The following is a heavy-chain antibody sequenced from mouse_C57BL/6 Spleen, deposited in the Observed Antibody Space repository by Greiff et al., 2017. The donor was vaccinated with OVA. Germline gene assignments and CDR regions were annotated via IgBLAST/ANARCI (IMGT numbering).Heavy chain of an antibody. J-gene: IGHJ2*01. D-gene: IGHD4-1*01. Sequence: VMLVESGPELVKPGASVKISCKASGYAFSSSWMNWVKQRPGKGLEWIGRIYPGDGDTNYNGKFKGKATLTADKSSSTAYMQLSSLTSEDSAVYFCARAGTRSYFDYWGQGTTLTVSS. CDR1: GYAFSSSW. V-gene: IGHV1-82*01. CDR2: IYPGDGDT. CDR3: ARAGTRSYFDY.